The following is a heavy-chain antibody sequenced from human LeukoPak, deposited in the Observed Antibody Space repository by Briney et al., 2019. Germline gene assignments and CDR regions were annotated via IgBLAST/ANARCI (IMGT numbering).Heavy chain of an antibody. V-gene: IGHV4-34*01. CDR3: ARGGVVVVTAPRRLDP. Sequence: KPSETLSLTCAVYGGSFSGYYWSWIRQPPGKGLEWIGEINHSGSTNYNPSLKSRVTISVDTSKNQFSLKLSSVTAADTAVYYRARGGVVVVTAPRRLDPWGRGTLVTVSS. D-gene: IGHD2-21*02. CDR1: GGSFSGYY. CDR2: INHSGST. J-gene: IGHJ5*02.